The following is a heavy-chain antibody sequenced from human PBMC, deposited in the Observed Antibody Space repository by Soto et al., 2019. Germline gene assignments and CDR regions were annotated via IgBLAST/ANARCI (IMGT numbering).Heavy chain of an antibody. D-gene: IGHD3-3*01. J-gene: IGHJ5*02. CDR1: GGSISSGDYY. CDR3: ARVGYDFWSGYSLFDP. CDR2: IYYSGST. V-gene: IGHV4-30-4*01. Sequence: QVQLQESGPGLVKPSQTLSLTCTVSGGSISSGDYYWSWIRQPPGKGLEGIGYIYYSGSTYYNPSVKRRVTISVDTSKNQFSLKLSSVTAADTAVYYCARVGYDFWSGYSLFDPWGQGTLVTVSS.